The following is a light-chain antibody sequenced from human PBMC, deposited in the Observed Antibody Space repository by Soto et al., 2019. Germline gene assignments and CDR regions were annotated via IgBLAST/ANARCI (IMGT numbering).Light chain of an antibody. CDR1: QSISSY. V-gene: IGKV1-39*01. Sequence: DIQMTQSPSSLSASVGDRVTITCRASQSISSYLNWYQQKPGKAPKLLIYAASSLQSGVPSRFRCGAYGTDFTLSISSRQPEVFASHHCQLRHRALTFGQGTRREIK. CDR3: QLRHRALT. J-gene: IGKJ5*01. CDR2: AAS.